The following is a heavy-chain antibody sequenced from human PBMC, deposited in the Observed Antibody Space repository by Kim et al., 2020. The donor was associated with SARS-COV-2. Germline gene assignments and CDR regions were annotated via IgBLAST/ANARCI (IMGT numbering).Heavy chain of an antibody. J-gene: IGHJ6*02. V-gene: IGHV3-15*06. Sequence: GETTNYAAHVKGRFTLSGEDSKNTGYLQMNSLKIEDTAVYYCTRQIVEEVWGQGTTVTVSS. D-gene: IGHD3-22*01. CDR2: GETT. CDR3: TRQIVEEV.